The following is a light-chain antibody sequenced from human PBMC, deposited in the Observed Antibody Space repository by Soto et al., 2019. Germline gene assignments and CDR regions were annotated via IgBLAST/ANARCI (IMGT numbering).Light chain of an antibody. V-gene: IGKV1-16*02. Sequence: DIQMTQSPSSLSASVGDRVTITCRASQGINNKLGWFQQKPGKAPKSLIYGASSLQSGVPSKFSGSGSGTDFTLTIRRLQPGDNATYLRQQYNKYPLTFGGGTKVEIK. CDR2: GAS. CDR1: QGINNK. J-gene: IGKJ4*01. CDR3: QQYNKYPLT.